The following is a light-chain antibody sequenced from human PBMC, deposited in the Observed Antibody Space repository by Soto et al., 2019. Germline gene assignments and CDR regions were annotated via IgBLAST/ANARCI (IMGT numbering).Light chain of an antibody. CDR1: QSVSSH. J-gene: IGKJ5*01. Sequence: EIVLTQSPATLSLSPGERATVSCRTSQSVSSHLTWYQQKPGQAPRLLIYEASNRATDIPARFSGSGSGTDFTLTISSLEPEDFAVYYCQQRSIWPITFGQGTRLDI. V-gene: IGKV3-11*01. CDR2: EAS. CDR3: QQRSIWPIT.